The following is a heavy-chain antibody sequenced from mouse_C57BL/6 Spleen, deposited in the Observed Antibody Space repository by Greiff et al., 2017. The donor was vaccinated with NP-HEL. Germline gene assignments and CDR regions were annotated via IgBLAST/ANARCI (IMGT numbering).Heavy chain of an antibody. V-gene: IGHV1-50*01. CDR3: ARWLLRDYAMDD. Sequence: QVQLQQPGAELVKPGASVKLSCKASGYTFTSYWMQWVKQRPGQGLEWIGEIDPSDSYTNYNQKFKGKATLTVDTSSSTAYMQLSSLTSEDSAVYYCARWLLRDYAMDDWGQGTSVTVSS. CDR1: GYTFTSYW. J-gene: IGHJ4*01. CDR2: IDPSDSYT. D-gene: IGHD2-3*01.